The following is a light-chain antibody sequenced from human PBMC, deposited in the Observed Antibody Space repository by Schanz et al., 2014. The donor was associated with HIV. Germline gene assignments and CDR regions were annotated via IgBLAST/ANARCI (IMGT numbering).Light chain of an antibody. V-gene: IGLV1-40*01. CDR2: GYS. CDR1: SSNIGADYD. Sequence: QSVLAQPPSVSGAPGQRVTISCTGSSSNIGADYDVHWYQVLPGTAPKLLIFGYSNRPSGVPDRFSGSKSDSSASLTITGLQPEDEADYYCSSYAGSNILWLFGGGTKLTVL. J-gene: IGLJ3*02. CDR3: SSYAGSNILWL.